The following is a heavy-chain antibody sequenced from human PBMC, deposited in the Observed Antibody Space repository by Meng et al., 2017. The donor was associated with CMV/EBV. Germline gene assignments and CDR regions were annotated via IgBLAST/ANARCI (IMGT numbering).Heavy chain of an antibody. CDR3: ARDNAASYYDCWSGYYTSLDY. V-gene: IGHV3-74*01. Sequence: RYWMHWVRQAPGKGLVWVSRNNSDGSSTSYADSVKGRFTISRDNAKNTLYLQMNRLRAEDTAVYYCARDNAASYYDCWSGYYTSLDYWGQGTLVTVSS. D-gene: IGHD3-3*01. J-gene: IGHJ4*02. CDR1: RYW. CDR2: NNSDGSST.